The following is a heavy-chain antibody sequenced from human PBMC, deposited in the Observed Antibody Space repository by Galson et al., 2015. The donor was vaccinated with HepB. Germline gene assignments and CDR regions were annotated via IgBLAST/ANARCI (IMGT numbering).Heavy chain of an antibody. V-gene: IGHV3-48*04. CDR1: GFSISGYS. D-gene: IGHD5-24*01. Sequence: SLRLSCAASGFSISGYSMNWVRQAPGKGLEWLSYISGHRNTIYYTDAVKGRFTISRDNAKSSLFLQMNSLRVEDTAVYYCARERVMGWLQKSLGNLDPWGQGTLVTVSS. CDR2: ISGHRNTI. J-gene: IGHJ5*02. CDR3: ARERVMGWLQKSLGNLDP.